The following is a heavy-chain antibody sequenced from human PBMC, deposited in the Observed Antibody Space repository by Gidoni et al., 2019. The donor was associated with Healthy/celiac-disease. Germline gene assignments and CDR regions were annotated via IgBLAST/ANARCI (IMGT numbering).Heavy chain of an antibody. CDR1: GGSISSSNW. CDR2: IYQSGST. Sequence: QLQLQDSGPVLVTPSGTLCLTCAVPGGSISSSNWWSWGRHPPGKGLEWIGEIYQSGSTNYNPSRKSRVTISVDKSKNQFSLKLSSVTAADTAVYYCARAGIAVAGTGDFDYWGQGTLVTVSS. D-gene: IGHD6-19*01. J-gene: IGHJ4*02. CDR3: ARAGIAVAGTGDFDY. V-gene: IGHV4-4*02.